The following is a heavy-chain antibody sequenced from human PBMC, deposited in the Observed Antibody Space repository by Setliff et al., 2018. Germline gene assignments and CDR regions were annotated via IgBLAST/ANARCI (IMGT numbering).Heavy chain of an antibody. CDR3: AVDGSRTYYLDY. V-gene: IGHV1-46*01. D-gene: IGHD3-10*01. J-gene: IGHJ4*02. Sequence: ASVKVSCKASGYTFTSYYIHWVRQAPGQGLEWMGIINPSGGSTSYAQKFQGRVTMTRDTSTSTVSMELSSLRSEDTAVYYCAVDGSRTYYLDYWGRGTLVTVSS. CDR1: GYTFTSYY. CDR2: INPSGGST.